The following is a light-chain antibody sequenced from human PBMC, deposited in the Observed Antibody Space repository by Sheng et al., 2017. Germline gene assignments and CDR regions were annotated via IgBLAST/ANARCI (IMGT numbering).Light chain of an antibody. Sequence: SYVLTQPPSVSVAPAKTATITCGGNNIGSKSVHWYQQKAGQAPALVVYADIERPSGIPDRFSGSNSGNTATLTISRVEAGDEADYYCQIWDTNTEHRVFGGRDQADRP. V-gene: IGLV3-21*03. CDR2: ADI. CDR1: NIGSKS. CDR3: QIWDTNTEHRV. J-gene: IGLJ2*01.